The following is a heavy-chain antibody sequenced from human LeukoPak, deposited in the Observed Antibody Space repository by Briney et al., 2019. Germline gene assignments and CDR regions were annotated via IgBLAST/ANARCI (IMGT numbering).Heavy chain of an antibody. D-gene: IGHD2-15*01. CDR1: GFTFSDYY. CDR3: ARCSGGSCYRNWFDP. CDR2: ISSSGSTI. V-gene: IGHV3-11*01. J-gene: IGHJ5*02. Sequence: GGSLRLSCAASGFTFSDYYMSWIRQAPGKGLEWVSYISSSGSTIYYADSVKGRFTISRDNAKNSLYLQMDSLRAEDTAVYYCARCSGGSCYRNWFDPWGQGTLVTVSS.